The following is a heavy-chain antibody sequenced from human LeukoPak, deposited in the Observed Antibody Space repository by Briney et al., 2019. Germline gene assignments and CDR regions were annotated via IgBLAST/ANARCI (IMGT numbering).Heavy chain of an antibody. CDR1: RFTVSSNY. CDR2: IYSGGST. Sequence: GGSLRLSCAPSRFTVSSNYMSWVRQAPGKGLEWVSVIYSGGSTYYADSVKGRFTISRDNSKNTLYLQVSSLRTEDTAVYFCAKDNRGYFDFWGQGTLVTVSS. D-gene: IGHD3-16*01. V-gene: IGHV3-53*05. CDR3: AKDNRGYFDF. J-gene: IGHJ4*02.